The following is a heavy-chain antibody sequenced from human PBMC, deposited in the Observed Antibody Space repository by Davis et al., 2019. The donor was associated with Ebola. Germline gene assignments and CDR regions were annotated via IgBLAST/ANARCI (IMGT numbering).Heavy chain of an antibody. J-gene: IGHJ5*02. D-gene: IGHD5-12*01. Sequence: MPSETLSLTCAVSGGSISSSNWWSWVRQPPGKGLEWIGEIYHSGGTNYNPSLKSRVTISVDKSKNQFSLKLSSVTAADTAVYYCASRGYSGYDENEGWFDPWGQGTLVTVSS. CDR2: IYHSGGT. CDR3: ASRGYSGYDENEGWFDP. CDR1: GGSISSSNW. V-gene: IGHV4-4*02.